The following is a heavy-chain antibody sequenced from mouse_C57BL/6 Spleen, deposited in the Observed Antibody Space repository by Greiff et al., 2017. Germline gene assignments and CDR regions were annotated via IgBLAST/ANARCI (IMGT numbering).Heavy chain of an antibody. CDR2: IHPNSGST. Sequence: QVQLQQPGAELVKPGASVKLSCKASGYTFTSYWMHWVKQRPGQGLEWIGMIHPNSGSTNYNEKFKSKATLTVDKSSSTAYMQLSSLTSEDSAVYYCAREDYGSSYDFDYGGQGTTLTVSS. CDR3: AREDYGSSYDFDY. V-gene: IGHV1-64*01. CDR1: GYTFTSYW. J-gene: IGHJ2*01. D-gene: IGHD1-1*01.